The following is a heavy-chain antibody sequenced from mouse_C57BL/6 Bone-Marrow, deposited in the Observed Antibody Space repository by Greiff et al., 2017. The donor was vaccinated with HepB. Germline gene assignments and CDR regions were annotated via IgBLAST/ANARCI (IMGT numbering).Heavy chain of an antibody. Sequence: QVQLQQSGAELVRPGASVKLSCKASGYTFTDYYINWVKQRPGQGLEWIARIYPGSGNTYYNEKFKGKATLTAEKSSSTAYMQLSSLTSEDSAVYFCARWLPYFDYWGQGTTLTVSS. CDR2: IYPGSGNT. J-gene: IGHJ2*01. D-gene: IGHD2-2*01. V-gene: IGHV1-76*01. CDR1: GYTFTDYY. CDR3: ARWLPYFDY.